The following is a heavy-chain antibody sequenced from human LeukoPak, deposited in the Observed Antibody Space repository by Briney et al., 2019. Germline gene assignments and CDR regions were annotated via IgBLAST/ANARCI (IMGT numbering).Heavy chain of an antibody. V-gene: IGHV5-10-1*01. CDR2: IDPSDSYT. Sequence: GESLKISCKGSGYSFTSYWISWVRQMPGKGLERMGRIDPSDSYTNYSPSFQGHVTISADKSISTAYLQWSSLKASDTAMYYCARQGGDIVVVPAALSWGQGTLVTVSS. CDR3: ARQGGDIVVVPAALS. J-gene: IGHJ4*02. CDR1: GYSFTSYW. D-gene: IGHD2-2*01.